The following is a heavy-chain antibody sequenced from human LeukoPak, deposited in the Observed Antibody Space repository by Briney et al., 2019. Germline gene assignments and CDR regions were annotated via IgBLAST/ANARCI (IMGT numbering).Heavy chain of an antibody. CDR3: ARDPHGSGRYYYYYYGMDV. D-gene: IGHD6-19*01. CDR1: GGSISSYY. Sequence: SETLSLTCTVSGGSISSYYWSWIRQPAGKGLEWIGRIYTSGSTNYNPSLKSRVTMSVDTSKNQFSLKLSSVTAADTAVYYCARDPHGSGRYYYYYYGMDVWGQGTTVTVSS. J-gene: IGHJ6*02. CDR2: IYTSGST. V-gene: IGHV4-4*07.